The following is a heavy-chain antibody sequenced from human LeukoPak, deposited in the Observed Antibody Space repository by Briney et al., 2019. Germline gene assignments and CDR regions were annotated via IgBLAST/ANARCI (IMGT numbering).Heavy chain of an antibody. Sequence: SETLSLTCTVSGDSISSYYWKWIRQPAGKGLEWIGRIYITEGTNYNPSLKSRVTMSVDTSKNQFSLKVNSVTAADTAVYYCARSRVRGALADFWGQGTLVTVSS. D-gene: IGHD3-10*01. CDR2: IYITEGT. CDR3: ARSRVRGALADF. V-gene: IGHV4-4*07. CDR1: GDSISSYY. J-gene: IGHJ4*02.